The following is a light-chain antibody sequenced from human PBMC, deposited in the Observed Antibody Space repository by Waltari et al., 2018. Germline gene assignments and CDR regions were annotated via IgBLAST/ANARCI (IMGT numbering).Light chain of an antibody. V-gene: IGLV3-19*01. Sequence: SSELTQDPAVSVAMGQTVRITCQGDSLRSYSASWYPQRPGQAPRLVMYDKNNRPSGVPDRFSCSSSHNTASLTITGGQAEDEASYYCHSRDGSGVGGSFGGGTKLTAL. CDR3: HSRDGSGVGGS. CDR2: DKN. J-gene: IGLJ2*01. CDR1: SLRSYS.